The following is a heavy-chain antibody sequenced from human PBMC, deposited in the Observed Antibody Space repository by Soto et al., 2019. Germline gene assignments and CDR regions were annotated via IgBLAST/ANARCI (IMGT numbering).Heavy chain of an antibody. V-gene: IGHV3-30-3*01. J-gene: IGHJ6*02. CDR1: GFTFSSYA. D-gene: IGHD6-6*01. CDR3: ARDRGEAARHYYSGMDV. CDR2: ISYDGSNK. Sequence: QVQLVESGGGVVQPGRSLRLSCAASGFTFSSYATHWVRQAPGKGLEWVAVISYDGSNKYYADSVKGRFTISRDNSKNTLYLQMNSLRAEDTAVYYCARDRGEAARHYYSGMDVWGQGTTVTVSS.